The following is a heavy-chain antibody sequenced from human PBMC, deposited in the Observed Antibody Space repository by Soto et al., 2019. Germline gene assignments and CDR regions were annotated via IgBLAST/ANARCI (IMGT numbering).Heavy chain of an antibody. Sequence: EVQLVESGGGLIQPGGSLRLSCAASGFTVSSNYMSWVRQAPGKGVEWVSVIYSGGSTYYADSVKGRFTISRDNSKNPLYLQMKSLRAEDTAVYYCARDRVESGYPEYFQHWGQGTLVTVSS. V-gene: IGHV3-53*01. J-gene: IGHJ1*01. CDR3: ARDRVESGYPEYFQH. CDR1: GFTVSSNY. D-gene: IGHD3-22*01. CDR2: IYSGGST.